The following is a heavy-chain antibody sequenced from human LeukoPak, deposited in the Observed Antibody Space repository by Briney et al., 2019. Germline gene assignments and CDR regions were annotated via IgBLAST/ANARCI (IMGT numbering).Heavy chain of an antibody. Sequence: SETLSLTCAVYGGSFSGNYWSWIRQPPGKGLEWIGDINHSGTTNYSPSLKSRVTISVDTSKNQFSLKLSSVTAADTAVYYCARYGSGNLDYWGQGTLVTVSS. J-gene: IGHJ4*02. CDR2: INHSGTT. CDR3: ARYGSGNLDY. V-gene: IGHV4-34*01. D-gene: IGHD3-10*01. CDR1: GGSFSGNY.